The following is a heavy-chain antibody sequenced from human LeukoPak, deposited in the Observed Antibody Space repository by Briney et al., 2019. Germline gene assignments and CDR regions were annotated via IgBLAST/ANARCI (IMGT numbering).Heavy chain of an antibody. D-gene: IGHD3-10*01. CDR1: GYTFTGYY. J-gene: IGHJ5*02. Sequence: ASVKVSCKASGYTFTGYYMHWVRQAPGQGLEWMGWINPNSGGTNYAQKFQGRVTMTRDTSISTAYMELSRLRSDDTAVYYCARVAEFGEVRGPYNWFDPWGQGTLVTVSS. CDR3: ARVAEFGEVRGPYNWFDP. V-gene: IGHV1-2*02. CDR2: INPNSGGT.